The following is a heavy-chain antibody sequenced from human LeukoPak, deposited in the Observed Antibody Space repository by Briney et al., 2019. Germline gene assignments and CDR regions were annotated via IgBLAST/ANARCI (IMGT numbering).Heavy chain of an antibody. D-gene: IGHD5-12*01. CDR1: GGTFSSYA. J-gene: IGHJ3*02. Sequence: ASVKVSCKASGGTFSSYAISWVRQAPGQGLEWMGGIIPIFGTANYAQKFQGRVAITADKSTSTAYMELSSLRPEDTAVYYCARERDYIVDDAFDIWGQGTMVTVSS. V-gene: IGHV1-69*06. CDR3: ARERDYIVDDAFDI. CDR2: IIPIFGTA.